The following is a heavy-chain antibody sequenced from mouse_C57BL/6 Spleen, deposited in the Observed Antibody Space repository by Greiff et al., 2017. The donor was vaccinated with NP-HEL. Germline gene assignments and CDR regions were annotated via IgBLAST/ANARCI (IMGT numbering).Heavy chain of an antibody. Sequence: VQLQQPGAELVKPGASVKMSCKASGYTFTSYWITWVKQRPGQGLEWIGDIYPGSGSTNYNEKFKSKATLTVDTSSSTAYMQLSSLTSEDSAVYYCARFYDGYPLYYFDYWGQGTTLTVSS. CDR2: IYPGSGST. CDR1: GYTFTSYW. CDR3: ARFYDGYPLYYFDY. D-gene: IGHD2-3*01. V-gene: IGHV1-55*01. J-gene: IGHJ2*01.